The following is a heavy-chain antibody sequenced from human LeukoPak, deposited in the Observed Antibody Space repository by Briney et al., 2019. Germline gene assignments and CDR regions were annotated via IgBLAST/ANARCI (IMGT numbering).Heavy chain of an antibody. D-gene: IGHD3-22*01. CDR3: ARGRYYYDSSGYPTPGY. Sequence: AGGSLRLSCAASGFTFSSYSMNWVRQAPGKGLEWVSCISSSSSYIYYADSVKGRFTISRDNAKNSLYLQMNSLRAEDTAVYYCARGRYYYDSSGYPTPGYWGQGTLVTVSS. CDR2: ISSSSSYI. V-gene: IGHV3-21*01. J-gene: IGHJ4*02. CDR1: GFTFSSYS.